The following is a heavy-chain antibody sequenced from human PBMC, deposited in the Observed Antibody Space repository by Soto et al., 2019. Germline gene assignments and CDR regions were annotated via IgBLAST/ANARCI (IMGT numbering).Heavy chain of an antibody. V-gene: IGHV4-59*12. CDR2: IDYYGST. D-gene: IGHD6-19*01. CDR3: ARERPDGCRLDP. Sequence: SEPLSPPSSVAGGTIGGYYWRWMRQPPGKRLEWIGYIDYYGSTNYNPSLKSRVTISVDTSKNQFSLRLSSVTAADTAVYYCARERPDGCRLDPWGQGTLVTVSS. J-gene: IGHJ5*02. CDR1: GGTIGGYY.